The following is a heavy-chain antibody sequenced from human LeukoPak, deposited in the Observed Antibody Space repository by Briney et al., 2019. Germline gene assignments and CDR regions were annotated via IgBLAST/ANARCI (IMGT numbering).Heavy chain of an antibody. CDR1: GFTLSSYN. V-gene: IGHV3-48*01. Sequence: GGSLRLSCAASGFTLSSYNMYWVRQPPGKGLEWVSFIGTSSSTIYYPDSVKDQFTISRDNAKNSLYLQMNSLRAEDTAVYYCARYRGYCRGSTCYAYYMGGWGKGTAVSV. CDR3: ARYRGYCRGSTCYAYYMGG. CDR2: IGTSSSTI. D-gene: IGHD2-2*01. J-gene: IGHJ6*03.